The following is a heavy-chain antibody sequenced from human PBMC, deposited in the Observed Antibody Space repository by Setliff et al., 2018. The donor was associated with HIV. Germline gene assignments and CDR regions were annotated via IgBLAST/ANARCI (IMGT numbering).Heavy chain of an antibody. J-gene: IGHJ3*01. Sequence: SETLSLTCTVPDGSTSSQYWSWIRQPPGKGLEWVGSIYYTGNTNYNPSLKSRVTISVDTSKNELSLKMNSVTAADTAVYYCARAPATMIVVVNHVPLAAFGLWGQGTRVTVSS. CDR3: ARAPATMIVVVNHVPLAAFGL. D-gene: IGHD3-22*01. CDR1: DGSTSSQY. V-gene: IGHV4-59*11. CDR2: IYYTGNT.